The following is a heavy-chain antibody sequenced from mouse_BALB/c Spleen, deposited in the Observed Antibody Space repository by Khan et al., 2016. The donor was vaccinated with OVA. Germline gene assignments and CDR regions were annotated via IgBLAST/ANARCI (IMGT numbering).Heavy chain of an antibody. CDR1: GFSLTSYG. CDR3: ARWFDDYYYRYAMDY. CDR2: IWSDGST. Sequence: QVQLKESGPGLVAPSQSLSITCTVSGFSLTSYGIHWVRQPPGKGLEWLVVIWSDGSTNYNSVLKSRLSICKDNSKSQVFLKMNSLQTDDTTIYYCARWFDDYYYRYAMDYWGQGTSVTVSS. V-gene: IGHV2-6*02. J-gene: IGHJ4*01. D-gene: IGHD1-1*01.